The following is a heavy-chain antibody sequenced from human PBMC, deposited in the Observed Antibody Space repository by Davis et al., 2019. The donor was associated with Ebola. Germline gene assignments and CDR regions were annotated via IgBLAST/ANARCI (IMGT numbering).Heavy chain of an antibody. J-gene: IGHJ4*02. CDR2: ISGYNGNT. CDR1: GYTFTSYG. D-gene: IGHD6-13*01. V-gene: IGHV1-18*01. CDR3: ARDLIAGPNDY. Sequence: AASVKVSCKASGYTFTSYGISWVRQAPGQGLEWMGWISGYNGNTKNAQKVQGRVTMTTDTSTSTAYMELRSLRSDDTAVYYCARDLIAGPNDYWGQGTLVTVSS.